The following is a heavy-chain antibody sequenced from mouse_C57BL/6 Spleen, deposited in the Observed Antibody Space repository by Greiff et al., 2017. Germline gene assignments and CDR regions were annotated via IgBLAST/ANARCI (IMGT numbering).Heavy chain of an antibody. CDR2: INPSTGGT. D-gene: IGHD2-12*01. CDR1: GYSFTGYY. CDR3: AKGSNSWFAY. J-gene: IGHJ3*01. V-gene: IGHV1-42*01. Sequence: VQLQQSGPELVKPGASVKISCKASGYSFTGYYMNWVKQSPEKSLEWIGEINPSTGGTTYNQKFKAKATLTVDKSSSTAYMQLKRLTSEDSAVYYCAKGSNSWFAYWGQGTLVTVSA.